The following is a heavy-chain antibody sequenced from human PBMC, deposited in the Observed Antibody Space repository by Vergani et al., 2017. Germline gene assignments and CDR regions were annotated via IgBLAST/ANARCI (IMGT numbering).Heavy chain of an antibody. Sequence: QVQLVQSGAEVKKPGATVKISCKVSGYTFTDYYMHWVQQAPGKGLEWMGRIIPIFGTANYAQKFQGRVTITADESTSTAYMELSSLRSEDTAVYYCARIVIAAAGEGVDWFDPWGQGTLVTVSS. J-gene: IGHJ5*02. V-gene: IGHV1-69*18. CDR2: IIPIFGTA. CDR3: ARIVIAAAGEGVDWFDP. CDR1: GYTFTDYY. D-gene: IGHD6-13*01.